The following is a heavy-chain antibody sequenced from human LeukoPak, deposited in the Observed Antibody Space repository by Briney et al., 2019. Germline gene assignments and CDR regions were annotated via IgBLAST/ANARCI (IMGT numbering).Heavy chain of an antibody. CDR1: GGSTSSYY. CDR3: ARDSGYCSSTSCPHYYYYGMDV. Sequence: SETLSLTCTVSGGSTSSYYWSWVRQPPGKGLEWIGYIYYSGSTNYNPSLKSRVTISVDTSKNQFSLKLSSVTAADTAVYYCARDSGYCSSTSCPHYYYYGMDVWGQGTTVTVSS. V-gene: IGHV4-59*01. D-gene: IGHD2-2*03. J-gene: IGHJ6*02. CDR2: IYYSGST.